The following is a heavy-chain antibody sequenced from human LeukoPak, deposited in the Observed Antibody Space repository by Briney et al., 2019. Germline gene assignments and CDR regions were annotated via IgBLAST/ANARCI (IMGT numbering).Heavy chain of an antibody. Sequence: ASVKVSCKASGGTFSSYAISWVRQATGQGLEWMGWMNPNSGNTGYVEKFQGRVNMTRDASISTAYMELSSLRSEDTAVYYCARGFTSGWYANWFDPWGQGTLVTVSS. V-gene: IGHV1-8*02. CDR1: GGTFSSYA. CDR3: ARGFTSGWYANWFDP. CDR2: MNPNSGNT. D-gene: IGHD6-19*01. J-gene: IGHJ5*02.